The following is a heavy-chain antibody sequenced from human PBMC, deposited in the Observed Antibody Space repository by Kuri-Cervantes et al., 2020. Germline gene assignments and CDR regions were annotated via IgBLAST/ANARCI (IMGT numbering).Heavy chain of an antibody. D-gene: IGHD2-15*01. CDR3: AGGEIFVVVVAATIYFDY. V-gene: IGHV4-61*02. J-gene: IGHJ4*02. CDR2: IYTSEST. CDR1: GCSISSGSYY. Sequence: SETLSLTCTVSGCSISSGSYYWSWIRQPAGKGLEWIGRIYTSESTNYNPSLKSRVTISVDTSKNQFSMKLSSVTAADTAVYYCAGGEIFVVVVAATIYFDYWGQGTLVTVSS.